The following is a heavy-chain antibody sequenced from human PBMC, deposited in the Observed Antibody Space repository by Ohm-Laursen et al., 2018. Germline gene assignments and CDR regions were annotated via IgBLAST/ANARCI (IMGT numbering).Heavy chain of an antibody. Sequence: SLRLSCAASGFSFSNSWMNWFRQAPGKGLEWVASINQDGSEKHYVDSVKGRFTISRDNAKNSLYLQMNSLRVEDTAVYYCASGLYWGQGTLVTVSS. CDR1: GFSFSNSW. J-gene: IGHJ4*02. CDR3: ASGLY. D-gene: IGHD3/OR15-3a*01. V-gene: IGHV3-7*01. CDR2: INQDGSEK.